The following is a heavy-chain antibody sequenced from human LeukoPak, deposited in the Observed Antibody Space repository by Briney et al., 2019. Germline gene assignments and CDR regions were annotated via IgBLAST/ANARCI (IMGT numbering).Heavy chain of an antibody. D-gene: IGHD5-24*01. CDR1: GYTFIDYY. Sequence: GASVKVSCKASGYTFIDYYMHWVRQAPGQGLEWMGWIIPIFGTAHYAQKFQGRVTIPTDQSTSTAYMELSRLRSEDTAVYYCARDGDGYNPGHFDYWGQGTLVTVSS. V-gene: IGHV1-69*05. CDR3: ARDGDGYNPGHFDY. CDR2: IIPIFGTA. J-gene: IGHJ4*02.